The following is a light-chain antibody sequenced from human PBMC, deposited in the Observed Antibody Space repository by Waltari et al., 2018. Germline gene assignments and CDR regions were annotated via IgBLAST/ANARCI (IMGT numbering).Light chain of an antibody. CDR1: QTISSY. V-gene: IGKV1-39*01. CDR2: AAF. Sequence: DIQMTQSPSSLSASVGDRVTITCRASQTISSYLNWYQQKPGKAPELLIYAAFSLQSGVPSRFSGGGSGTDFTLTISSLQPEDFAVYYCQQRSDWPFTFGQGTKLEI. J-gene: IGKJ2*01. CDR3: QQRSDWPFT.